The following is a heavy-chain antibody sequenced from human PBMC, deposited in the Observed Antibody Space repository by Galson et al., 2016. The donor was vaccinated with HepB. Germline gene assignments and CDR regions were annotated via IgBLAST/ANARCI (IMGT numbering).Heavy chain of an antibody. Sequence: SLRLSCAASGFNFGNYAMNWVRQAPGKGPEWVSSIKGGGASPKYADSVTGRFTLSRDNTHNKLHLQMNRLRAEDTAVYYCVKDFYGSGSYFSVGHDHWGQGTLVTVSS. CDR1: GFNFGNYA. D-gene: IGHD3-10*01. V-gene: IGHV3-23*01. CDR3: VKDFYGSGSYFSVGHDH. J-gene: IGHJ4*02. CDR2: IKGGGASP.